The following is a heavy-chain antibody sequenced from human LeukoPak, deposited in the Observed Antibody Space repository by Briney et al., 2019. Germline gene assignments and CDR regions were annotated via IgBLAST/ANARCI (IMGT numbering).Heavy chain of an antibody. CDR2: IHDTGST. CDR1: GGSLSSHY. J-gene: IGHJ4*02. CDR3: ARFSSGCSTSSCYLTY. D-gene: IGHD2-2*01. V-gene: IGHV4-59*11. Sequence: SETLSLTCSVSGGSLSSHYWSWIRQPPGKGLELIGHIHDTGSTFYNPSLRVRVTISLDTSNNQFSLKLTSMTAADTAVYYCARFSSGCSTSSCYLTYWGQGTLVTVS.